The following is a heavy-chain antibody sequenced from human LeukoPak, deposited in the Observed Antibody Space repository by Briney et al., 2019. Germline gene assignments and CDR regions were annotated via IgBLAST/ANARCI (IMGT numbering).Heavy chain of an antibody. D-gene: IGHD3-3*01. J-gene: IGHJ4*02. CDR3: ARGRKYGRFLDWDFDY. CDR1: GYAFTSYD. V-gene: IGHV1-8*03. Sequence: GASVKVSCKASGYAFTSYDTNWVRQATGQGLEWMGWMNPNSGNTGYAQKFPGRVTITRNTSISTDYMELSSLRSEDTAVYYCARGRKYGRFLDWDFDYWGQGTLVTVSS. CDR2: MNPNSGNT.